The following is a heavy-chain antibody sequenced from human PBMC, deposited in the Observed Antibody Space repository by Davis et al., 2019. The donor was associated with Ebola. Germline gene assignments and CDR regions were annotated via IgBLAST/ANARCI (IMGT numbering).Heavy chain of an antibody. CDR2: IKSKTDGGTA. J-gene: IGHJ4*02. CDR3: TRTPAAGL. D-gene: IGHD6-13*01. V-gene: IGHV3-15*01. Sequence: GESLKISCAASGFTFSNAWMSWVRQAPGKGLEWVGRIKSKTDGGTADYAAPVKTRFIISRDDSKNTLYLQMNSLKSEDTAVYYCTRTPAAGLWGQGTLVTVSS. CDR1: GFTFSNAW.